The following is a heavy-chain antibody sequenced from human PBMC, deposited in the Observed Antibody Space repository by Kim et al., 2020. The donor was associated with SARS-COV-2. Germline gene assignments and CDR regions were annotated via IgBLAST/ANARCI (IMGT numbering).Heavy chain of an antibody. J-gene: IGHJ4*02. CDR3: AKGESKLEFPLDY. V-gene: IGHV3-23*01. CDR1: GFTFSSYA. CDR2: IIDSGGST. Sequence: GGSLRLSCAASGFTFSSYAMSWVRQAPGKGLEWVSAIIDSGGSTCYADSVKGRFTISRDNSKNTLYLQMNSLRAEDTAVYYCAKGESKLEFPLDYWGQGTLAPVSS. D-gene: IGHD1-1*01.